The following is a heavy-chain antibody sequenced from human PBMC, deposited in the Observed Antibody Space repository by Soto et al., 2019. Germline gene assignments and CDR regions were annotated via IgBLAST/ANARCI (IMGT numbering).Heavy chain of an antibody. D-gene: IGHD3-22*01. CDR3: ARDPTFYDSNAFDY. CDR1: GFTFSSYS. V-gene: IGHV3-21*01. J-gene: IGHJ4*02. CDR2: ISSSSSYI. Sequence: EVQLVESGGGLVKPGGSLRLSCAASGFTFSSYSMNWVRQAPGKGLEWVSSISSSSSYIYYADSVKGRFTISRDNANNSLYLQMNSLRAEDTAVYYCARDPTFYDSNAFDYWGQGTLVTVSS.